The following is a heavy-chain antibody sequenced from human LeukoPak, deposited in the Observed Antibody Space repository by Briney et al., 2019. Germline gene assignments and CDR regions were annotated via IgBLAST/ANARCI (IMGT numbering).Heavy chain of an antibody. V-gene: IGHV3-66*01. Sequence: GGSLRLSCAASGFTVSSNYMSWVRQAPGKGLEWVSVIYSGGSTYYADSVKGRFTISRDNSKKTLYLQMNSLRAEDTAVYYCAKGKVNHDGALDAWGQGTLVTVSS. CDR1: GFTVSSNY. CDR3: AKGKVNHDGALDA. CDR2: IYSGGST. D-gene: IGHD2-21*01. J-gene: IGHJ3*01.